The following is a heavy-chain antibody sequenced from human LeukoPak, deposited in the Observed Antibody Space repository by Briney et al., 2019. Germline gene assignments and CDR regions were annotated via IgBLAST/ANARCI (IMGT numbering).Heavy chain of an antibody. D-gene: IGHD6-13*01. CDR2: IKQDGSEK. Sequence: GGSLRLSCAASGFTFSSYWMSWVRQAPGKGLEWVANIKQDGSEKYYVDSVKGRFTISRDNAKNSLYLQMNSLRAEDMAVYYCARGGSSWPFDYWGQGTLVTVSS. CDR3: ARGGSSWPFDY. J-gene: IGHJ4*02. CDR1: GFTFSSYW. V-gene: IGHV3-7*01.